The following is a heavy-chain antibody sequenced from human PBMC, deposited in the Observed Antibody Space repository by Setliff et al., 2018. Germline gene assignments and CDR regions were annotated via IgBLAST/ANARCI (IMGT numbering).Heavy chain of an antibody. D-gene: IGHD1-26*01. CDR2: LHTSGST. V-gene: IGHV4-4*08. CDR1: GESFSNNY. J-gene: IGHJ4*02. CDR3: ARDNPILGATDY. Sequence: SETLSLTCSVYGESFSNNYWSWLRQPPGKGLEWVGRLHTSGSTNYNPSLKGRVTISVDTSRNQFSLNLTSVTAADTALYFCARDNPILGATDYWGQGALVTVSS.